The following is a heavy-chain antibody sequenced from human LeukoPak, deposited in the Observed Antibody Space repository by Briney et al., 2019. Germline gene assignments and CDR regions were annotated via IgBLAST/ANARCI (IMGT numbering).Heavy chain of an antibody. J-gene: IGHJ4*02. D-gene: IGHD3-22*01. V-gene: IGHV4-31*03. CDR3: ATGAYDSSGYYFGY. CDR1: GGSISSGGSY. Sequence: PSETLPLTCTVSGGSISSGGSYWSWIRQHPGKGLEWIGYIYYTGGTYYTPSLKSRVTISVDTSENQFSLKLNSVTAADTAVYYCATGAYDSSGYYFGYWGQGTLVTVSS. CDR2: IYYTGGT.